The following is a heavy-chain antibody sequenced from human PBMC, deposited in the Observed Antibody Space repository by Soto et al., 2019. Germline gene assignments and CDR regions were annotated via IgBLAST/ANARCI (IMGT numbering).Heavy chain of an antibody. J-gene: IGHJ4*02. D-gene: IGHD3-22*01. CDR2: IIPLLDIA. CDR1: GGTFSNDI. Sequence: GASVKVSCKASGGTFSNDIITWVRQAPGQGLEWMGRIIPLLDIANYAQKFQGRVTITADKSTSTAYMELNSLRSEDTAVYYCEARYYDNSAYQELDYWGQGTQVTVSS. CDR3: EARYYDNSAYQELDY. V-gene: IGHV1-69*02.